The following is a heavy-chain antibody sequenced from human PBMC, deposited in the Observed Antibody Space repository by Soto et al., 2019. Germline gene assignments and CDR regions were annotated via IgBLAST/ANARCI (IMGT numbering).Heavy chain of an antibody. CDR3: AKDAIAGNDIWEPFDM. V-gene: IGHV3-23*01. J-gene: IGHJ3*02. Sequence: EVQLLESGGGLVQPGGSLRLSCAASGFTFSAYAMSWVRQAPGKGLEWVSGLFGSGGGIQYADSVRGRFTVSRDNSKNTLYLQMDNLRAEDTAVYYCAKDAIAGNDIWEPFDMWGQGTEVTVSS. CDR1: GFTFSAYA. CDR2: LFGSGGGI. D-gene: IGHD1-26*01.